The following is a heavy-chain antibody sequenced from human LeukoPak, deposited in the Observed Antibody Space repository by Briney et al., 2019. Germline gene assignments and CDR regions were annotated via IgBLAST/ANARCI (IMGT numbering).Heavy chain of an antibody. CDR2: TYYKSKWYD. J-gene: IGHJ6*02. Sequence: SQTLSLTSVISGDSVSSNNAAWNWIRQSPSRGLEWLGRTYYKSKWYDDYAVSVKSRITIKPDTSRNQFSLQLKSVTPEDTAVYYCAREGVSMIRGIIFNYYGMDVGGQGTAVSVSS. D-gene: IGHD3-10*01. CDR3: AREGVSMIRGIIFNYYGMDV. V-gene: IGHV6-1*01. CDR1: GDSVSSNNAA.